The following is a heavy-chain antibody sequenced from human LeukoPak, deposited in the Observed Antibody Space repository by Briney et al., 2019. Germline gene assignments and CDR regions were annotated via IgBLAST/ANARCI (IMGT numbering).Heavy chain of an antibody. CDR2: ISPSGGST. Sequence: GASVKVSCKASGYTFTSYGITWVRQAPGQGLEWMGVISPSGGSTSYAQKFQGRVTMTRDMSTSTDYMELSSLRSEDTAVYYCARDNSVEDTAWWFDPWGQGTLVTVSS. D-gene: IGHD4-23*01. V-gene: IGHV1-46*01. CDR3: ARDNSVEDTAWWFDP. CDR1: GYTFTSYG. J-gene: IGHJ5*02.